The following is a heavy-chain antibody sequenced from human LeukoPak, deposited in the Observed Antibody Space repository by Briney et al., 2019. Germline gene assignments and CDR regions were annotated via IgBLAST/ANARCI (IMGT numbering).Heavy chain of an antibody. J-gene: IGHJ4*02. D-gene: IGHD5-18*01. CDR2: IRYDGSNK. V-gene: IGHV3-30*02. Sequence: GGSLRLSCAASGFTFSSYGMHWVRQAPGKGLEWVAFIRYDGSNKYYADSAKGRFTISRDNSKNTLYLQMNSLRAEDTAVYYCAKDRSGGYSYGHIDYWGQGTLVTVSS. CDR1: GFTFSSYG. CDR3: AKDRSGGYSYGHIDY.